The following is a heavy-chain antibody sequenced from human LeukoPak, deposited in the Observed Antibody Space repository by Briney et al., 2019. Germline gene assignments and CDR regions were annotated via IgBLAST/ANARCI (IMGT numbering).Heavy chain of an antibody. Sequence: GASVKVSCKVSGYTLTELSMHWVRQAPGKGLEWMGGFDPEDGETIYAQKFQGRVTMTEDTSTDTAYMELSSLRSEDTAVYYCATAAVVVPAANFLGEYYGMDVWGQGTTVTVSS. CDR3: ATAAVVVPAANFLGEYYGMDV. CDR2: FDPEDGET. D-gene: IGHD2-2*01. V-gene: IGHV1-24*01. J-gene: IGHJ6*02. CDR1: GYTLTELS.